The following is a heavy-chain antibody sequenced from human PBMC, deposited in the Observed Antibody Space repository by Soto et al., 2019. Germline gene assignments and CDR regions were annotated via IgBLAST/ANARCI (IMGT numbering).Heavy chain of an antibody. CDR3: AKPPGYSSSWYFDY. V-gene: IGHV3-30*18. J-gene: IGHJ4*02. CDR2: ISYDGSNK. Sequence: QVQLVESGGGVVQPGRSLRLSCAASGFTFSSYGMHWVRQAPGKGLEWVAVISYDGSNKYYADSVKGRFTISRDNSKNTLYLQMNSLRGEDTAVYYCAKPPGYSSSWYFDYWGQGTLVTVSS. D-gene: IGHD6-13*01. CDR1: GFTFSSYG.